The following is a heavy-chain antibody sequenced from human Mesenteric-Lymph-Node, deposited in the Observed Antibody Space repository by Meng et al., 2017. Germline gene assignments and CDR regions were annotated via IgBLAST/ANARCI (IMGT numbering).Heavy chain of an antibody. D-gene: IGHD3-22*01. CDR2: IKGDGSEE. V-gene: IGHV3-7*01. Sequence: GESLKISCAASGFSFSDSWMNWVRQAPGNGLEWLASIKGDGSEEYYVDSVKGRFTISRDNVKNSLYLQMNSLRAEDTAVYYCARDRGYYDSSGYYDYWGQGTLVTVSS. CDR1: GFSFSDSW. J-gene: IGHJ4*02. CDR3: ARDRGYYDSSGYYDY.